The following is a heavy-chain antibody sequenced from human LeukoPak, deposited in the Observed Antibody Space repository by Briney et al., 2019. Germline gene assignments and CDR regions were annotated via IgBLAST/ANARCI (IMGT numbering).Heavy chain of an antibody. V-gene: IGHV3-21*01. CDR3: ARDIGYYDFWSGPFDY. CDR1: GFTFSSYS. CDR2: ISSSSSYI. Sequence: GGSLRLSCAASGFTFSSYSTNWVRQAPGKGLEWVSSISSSSSYIYYADSVKGRFTISRDNAKNSLYLQMNSLRAEDTAVYYCARDIGYYDFWSGPFDYWGQGTLVTVSS. D-gene: IGHD3-3*01. J-gene: IGHJ4*02.